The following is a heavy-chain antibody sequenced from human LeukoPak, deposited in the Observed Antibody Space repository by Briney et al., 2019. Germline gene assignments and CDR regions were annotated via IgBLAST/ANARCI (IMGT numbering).Heavy chain of an antibody. V-gene: IGHV4-4*08. Sequence: SETLSLTCIVSGASISSYYWSWIRQPPGQGLEWIGYIYTDGSTKYNPSLKSRVTISMDTSENQISLKLRSVTAADTAVYYCAKKQWCSENLDPWGPGTLVTVSS. CDR3: AKKQWCSENLDP. J-gene: IGHJ5*02. CDR1: GASISSYY. CDR2: IYTDGST. D-gene: IGHD2-8*01.